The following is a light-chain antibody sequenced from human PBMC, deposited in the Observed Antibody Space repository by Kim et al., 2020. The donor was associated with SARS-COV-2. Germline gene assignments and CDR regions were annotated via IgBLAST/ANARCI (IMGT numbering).Light chain of an antibody. V-gene: IGKV3D-20*01. CDR3: QHYHNLPLT. Sequence: SPAERDTPCCGASQGVSSSYFAWYQQKPGLAPRLLIYDASTRATGIPDRFSGSGSGTDLTLTISRLESEDFAVYYCQHYHNLPLTFGGGTKVDIK. CDR2: DAS. CDR1: QGVSSSY. J-gene: IGKJ4*01.